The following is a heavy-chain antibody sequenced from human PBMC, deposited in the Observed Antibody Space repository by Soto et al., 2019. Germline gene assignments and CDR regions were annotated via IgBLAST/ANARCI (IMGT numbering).Heavy chain of an antibody. CDR2: INQDGSER. J-gene: IGHJ6*03. D-gene: IGHD2-15*01. CDR1: GFTFSTCW. Sequence: GGSLRLSCAASGFTFSTCWMMWVRQAPGKGLEWVANINQDGSERYYVDSVKGRVTVSRDNSNHSLDLQLNSLRAEDTAVYYCAKDRYCSGGSCPLLYYYYYMDVWGKGTTVTVSS. CDR3: AKDRYCSGGSCPLLYYYYYMDV. V-gene: IGHV3-7*03.